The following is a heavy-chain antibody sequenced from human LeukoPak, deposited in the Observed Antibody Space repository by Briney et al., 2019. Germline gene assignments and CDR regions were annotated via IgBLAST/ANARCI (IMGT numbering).Heavy chain of an antibody. Sequence: GGSLRLSCAASGFTFSSYSMKWVRQAPGKGLECVSSISSSSSYIYYADSVKGRFTISRDNAKNSLYLQMNSLRAEDTAVYYCARGGYSYGHFDYWGQGTLVTVSS. CDR3: ARGGYSYGHFDY. D-gene: IGHD5-18*01. V-gene: IGHV3-21*01. J-gene: IGHJ4*02. CDR2: ISSSSSYI. CDR1: GFTFSSYS.